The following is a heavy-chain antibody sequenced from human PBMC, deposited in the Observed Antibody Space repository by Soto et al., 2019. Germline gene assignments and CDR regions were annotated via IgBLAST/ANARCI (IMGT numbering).Heavy chain of an antibody. J-gene: IGHJ4*02. CDR1: GGTFSSCA. V-gene: IGHV1-69*01. CDR2: IIPIFGTA. D-gene: IGHD3-10*01. Sequence: QVQLVQSGAEVKKPGSSVKVSCKASGGTFSSCAISWVRQAPGQGLEWMGGIIPIFGTANYAQKFQGRVTITADESTSTAYMELSSLRSEDTAVYYCARESRNYYGSGVIDYWGQGTLVTVSS. CDR3: ARESRNYYGSGVIDY.